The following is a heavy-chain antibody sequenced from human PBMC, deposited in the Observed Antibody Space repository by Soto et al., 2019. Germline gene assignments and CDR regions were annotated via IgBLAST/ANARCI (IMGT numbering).Heavy chain of an antibody. CDR3: ATRSGGGGAFDF. J-gene: IGHJ3*01. Sequence: EVQLVESGGGLVLPGGSLRLSCSASGLTFSNYEMNWVRQAPGKGLEWVSYIGRSGTTTYYADSLKGRFTISRDNAKNSLYLQMNSLRAEDTAXXYCATRSGGGGAFDFWGQGTMVTVSS. CDR1: GLTFSNYE. CDR2: IGRSGTTT. V-gene: IGHV3-48*03. D-gene: IGHD3-10*01.